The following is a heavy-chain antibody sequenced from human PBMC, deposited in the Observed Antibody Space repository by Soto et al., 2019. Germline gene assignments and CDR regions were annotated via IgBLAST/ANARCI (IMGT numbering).Heavy chain of an antibody. CDR1: GDSVSIDSAA. J-gene: IGHJ6*02. Sequence: SQTLARTCAISGDSVSIDSAAGNGLRHSPLRGLERLGRTDYRSKWYNDYAVSVKRRIIINPDTSKNHFFLQLNSVTPDYMAVYYCARGINYYALGRPSFRMDVWGQGTTVTVSS. V-gene: IGHV6-1*01. CDR2: TDYRSKWYN. CDR3: ARGINYYALGRPSFRMDV. D-gene: IGHD3-16*01.